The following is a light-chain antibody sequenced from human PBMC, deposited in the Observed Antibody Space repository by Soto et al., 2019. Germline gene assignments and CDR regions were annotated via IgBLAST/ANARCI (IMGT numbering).Light chain of an antibody. CDR1: SSNIGAGYD. Sequence: QSVLTQPPSVSGAPGQRVTISCTGSSSNIGAGYDVHWYQQLPGTAPKLLIYGNSNRPSGVPDRFSGSKSGTSASLAITGLQAEDEYDYYCQSYDSSLSGYVVFGGGTKLTVL. J-gene: IGLJ2*01. CDR3: QSYDSSLSGYVV. V-gene: IGLV1-40*01. CDR2: GNS.